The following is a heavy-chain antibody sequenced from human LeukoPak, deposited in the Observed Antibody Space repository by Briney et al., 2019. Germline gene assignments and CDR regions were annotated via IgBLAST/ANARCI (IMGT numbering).Heavy chain of an antibody. CDR1: GFTFSSYS. D-gene: IGHD6-6*01. V-gene: IGHV3-21*01. Sequence: PGGSLRLSCAASGFTFSSYSMNWVRQAPGKGLWWVSSISSSSSYVFYADSVKGRFTISRDNARKSLYLQMNSLRAEDTAVYYCARDRPGFLGTFDIWGQGTMVTVSS. CDR2: ISSSSSYV. CDR3: ARDRPGFLGTFDI. J-gene: IGHJ3*02.